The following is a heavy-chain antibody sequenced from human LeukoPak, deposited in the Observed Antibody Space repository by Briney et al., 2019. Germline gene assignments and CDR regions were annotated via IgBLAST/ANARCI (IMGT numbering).Heavy chain of an antibody. CDR1: GVTFKLYW. D-gene: IGHD2-15*01. CDR3: VRGGPSTWS. Sequence: GGSLRLSCAASGVTFKLYWMHWARQVPGRGPVWVSRINHDGSDTIYADSVRGRITISRDDDKNTLYLQMNNLRAEDTAVYYCVRGGPSTWSWGQGTLVTVSS. J-gene: IGHJ5*02. V-gene: IGHV3-74*01. CDR2: INHDGSDT.